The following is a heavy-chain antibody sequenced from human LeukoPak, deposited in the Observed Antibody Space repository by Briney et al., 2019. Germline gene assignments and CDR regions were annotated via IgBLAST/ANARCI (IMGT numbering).Heavy chain of an antibody. J-gene: IGHJ4*02. CDR2: IYPGDSDT. CDR3: ARTSGIVATKIDY. CDR1: GSRFTSYW. Sequence: GASLKISCKGSGSRFTSYWIGWVRQMPGKGLEWMGIIYPGDSDTRYSPSFQGQVTISADKSISTAYLQWSSLKASDTAMYYCARTSGIVATKIDYWGQGTLGTVSS. V-gene: IGHV5-51*01. D-gene: IGHD5-12*01.